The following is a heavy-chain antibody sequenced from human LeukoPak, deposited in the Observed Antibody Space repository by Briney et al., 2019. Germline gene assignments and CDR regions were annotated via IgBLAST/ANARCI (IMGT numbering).Heavy chain of an antibody. V-gene: IGHV1-2*02. CDR1: GGTFSSYA. CDR2: INPNSGGT. Sequence: SVKVSCKASGGTFSSYAISWVRQAPGQGLEWMGWINPNSGGTNYAQKFQGRVTMTRDTSISTAYMELSRLRSDDTAVYYCARSSSAVNWFDPWGQGTLVTVSS. J-gene: IGHJ5*02. CDR3: ARSSSAVNWFDP. D-gene: IGHD6-6*01.